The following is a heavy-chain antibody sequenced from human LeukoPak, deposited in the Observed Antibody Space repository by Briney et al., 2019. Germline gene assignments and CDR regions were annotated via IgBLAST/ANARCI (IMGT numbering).Heavy chain of an antibody. J-gene: IGHJ3*02. V-gene: IGHV4-59*01. CDR3: ARKYYAGAFDI. D-gene: IGHD2-2*01. CDR2: IYYSGST. Sequence: SETLSLTCTVSSGSISSYYWSWIRQPPGKGLEWIGYIYYSGSTNYNPSLKSRVTISVDTSKNQFSLKLSSVTAADTAVYYCARKYYAGAFDIWGQGTMVTVSS. CDR1: SGSISSYY.